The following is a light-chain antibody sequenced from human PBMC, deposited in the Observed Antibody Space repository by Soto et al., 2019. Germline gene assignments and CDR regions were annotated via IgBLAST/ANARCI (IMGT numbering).Light chain of an antibody. CDR1: QSISSY. J-gene: IGKJ1*01. Sequence: DIQMTQSPSSLSASVGETVTITCRAGQSISSYLHWYQQRPGIAPKLLIYAASSLQSGVPSRFSGSGSGTDFTLTISSLQPEDFATYYCQQTYSNPRTFGQGTKVEIK. V-gene: IGKV1-39*01. CDR2: AAS. CDR3: QQTYSNPRT.